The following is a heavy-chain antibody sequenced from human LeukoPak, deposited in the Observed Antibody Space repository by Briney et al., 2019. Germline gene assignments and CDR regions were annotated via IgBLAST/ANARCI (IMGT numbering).Heavy chain of an antibody. Sequence: ETLSLTCAVYGGSFSGYYWSWIRQPPGKGLEWVSSISSSSSYIYYADSVKGRFTISRDNAKNSLYLQMNSLRAEDTAVYYCATRRIGYSSGWLYWGQGTLVTVSS. CDR3: ATRRIGYSSGWLY. CDR1: GGSFSGYY. J-gene: IGHJ4*02. CDR2: ISSSSSYI. V-gene: IGHV3-21*01. D-gene: IGHD6-19*01.